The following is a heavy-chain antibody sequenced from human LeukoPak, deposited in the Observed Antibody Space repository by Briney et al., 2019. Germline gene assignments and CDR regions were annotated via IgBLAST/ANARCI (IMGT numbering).Heavy chain of an antibody. CDR1: GGIFSSYA. CDR2: IIPIFGTA. J-gene: IGHJ4*02. V-gene: IGHV1-69*01. D-gene: IGHD6-6*01. Sequence: ASVKVSCKASGGIFSSYAISWVRQAPGQGLEWMGGIIPIFGTANYAQKFQGRVTITADESTSTAYMELSSLRSEDTAVYYCARVTPSSSWWEVDYWGQGTLVTVSS. CDR3: ARVTPSSSWWEVDY.